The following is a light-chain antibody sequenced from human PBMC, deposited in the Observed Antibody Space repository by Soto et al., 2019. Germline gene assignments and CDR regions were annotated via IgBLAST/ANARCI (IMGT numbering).Light chain of an antibody. CDR2: DAS. J-gene: IGKJ3*01. CDR1: QSVSSY. CDR3: QQRT. V-gene: IGKV3-11*01. Sequence: EIVLTQSPATLSLSPGERATLSCRASQSVSSYLAWYQQKPGQAPRLLIYDASNRATGIPARFSGSGSGTDFTLTISGLEPEDFAVYYCQQRTFGPGTKVDIK.